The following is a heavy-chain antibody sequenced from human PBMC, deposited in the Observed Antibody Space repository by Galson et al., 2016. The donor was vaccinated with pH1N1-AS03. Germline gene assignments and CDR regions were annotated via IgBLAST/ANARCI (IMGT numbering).Heavy chain of an antibody. CDR1: GFPFSGYS. CDR2: ISTSSSSI. J-gene: IGHJ4*02. CDR3: GRDGPPQGISVAGSFDF. D-gene: IGHD6-19*01. Sequence: SLRLSCAASGFPFSGYSMNWVHQAPGKGLEWVSFISTSSSSIYYADSVKGRFTISRDNAQNLLYLQMNSLRDEDTAVYYCGRDGPPQGISVAGSFDFWGQGTLVTVSS. V-gene: IGHV3-21*01.